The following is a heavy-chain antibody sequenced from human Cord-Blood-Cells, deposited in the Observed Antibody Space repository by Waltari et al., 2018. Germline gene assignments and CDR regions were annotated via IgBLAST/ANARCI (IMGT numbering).Heavy chain of an antibody. CDR1: VGSISSGGYY. CDR2: IYYRGST. D-gene: IGHD6-13*01. Sequence: QVQLQESGPGLVKPSPTLSLTCTVSVGSISSGGYYWSWIRQHPGKGLEWFGYIYYRGSTYYNPSLKSRVTISVDTSKNQFSLKLSSVTAADTAVYYCARKGLYSSSWYFDYWGQGTLVTVSS. V-gene: IGHV4-31*03. CDR3: ARKGLYSSSWYFDY. J-gene: IGHJ4*02.